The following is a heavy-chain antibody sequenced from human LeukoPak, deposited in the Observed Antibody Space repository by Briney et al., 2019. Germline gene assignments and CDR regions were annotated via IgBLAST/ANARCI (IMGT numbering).Heavy chain of an antibody. Sequence: GGSLRLSCAASGFTFSSFGMNWVRQVPGKGLEWVSSISGSSSYIYYADSVKGRFTISRDNAKKSLYLQMNSLRAEDTAVYYCARYDSSDYYLDYWGQGTLVTVSS. J-gene: IGHJ4*02. CDR3: ARYDSSDYYLDY. CDR2: ISGSSSYI. D-gene: IGHD3-22*01. CDR1: GFTFSSFG. V-gene: IGHV3-21*01.